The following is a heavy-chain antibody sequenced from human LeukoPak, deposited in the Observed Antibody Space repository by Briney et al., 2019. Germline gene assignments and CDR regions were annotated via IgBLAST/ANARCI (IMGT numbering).Heavy chain of an antibody. CDR2: INLSGSST. J-gene: IGHJ4*02. Sequence: GGSLRLSCAASGFTFSNCAMSWVRQAPGKGLEWVTGINLSGSSTYYADSVKGRFTISRDNSKNTLYLQMNSLRAEDTAVYYCAKDVWRYSGSYYDFDYWGQGTLVTVSS. CDR3: AKDVWRYSGSYYDFDY. V-gene: IGHV3-23*01. D-gene: IGHD1-26*01. CDR1: GFTFSNCA.